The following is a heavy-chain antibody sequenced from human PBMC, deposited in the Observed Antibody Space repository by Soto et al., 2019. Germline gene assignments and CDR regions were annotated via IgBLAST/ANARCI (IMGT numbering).Heavy chain of an antibody. J-gene: IGHJ4*02. D-gene: IGHD3-16*01. CDR1: GYIIKNYW. Sequence: GESLKISCKASGYIIKNYWIGWVRQMPGQGLEWMGIIFPDDSDTRYSPSFQGHVTISVDKSISTAYVQWSSLKASDSAIYYCFRGGVTSRTFDYWGQGTLVTVPS. CDR3: FRGGVTSRTFDY. V-gene: IGHV5-51*01. CDR2: IFPDDSDT.